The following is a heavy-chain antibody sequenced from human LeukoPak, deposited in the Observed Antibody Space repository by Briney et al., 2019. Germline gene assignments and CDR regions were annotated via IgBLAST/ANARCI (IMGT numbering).Heavy chain of an antibody. D-gene: IGHD1-26*01. V-gene: IGHV4-59*01. Sequence: PSETLSLTCTVSGGSISSYYWSWIRQPPGKGLEWIGYIYYGGSTNYNPSLKSRVTISVDTPKNQFSLKLSSVTAADTAVYYCARVGEDYYYYYMDVWGKGTTVTVSS. CDR2: IYYGGST. CDR1: GGSISSYY. CDR3: ARVGEDYYYYYMDV. J-gene: IGHJ6*03.